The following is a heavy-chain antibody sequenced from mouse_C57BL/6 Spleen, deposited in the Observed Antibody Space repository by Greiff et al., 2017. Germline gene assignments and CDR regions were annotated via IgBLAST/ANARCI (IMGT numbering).Heavy chain of an antibody. V-gene: IGHV5-9-1*02. D-gene: IGHD2-4*01. CDR3: TRGYYDQAWFAY. J-gene: IGHJ3*01. Sequence: EVKVVESGEGLVKPGGSLKLSCAASGFTFSSYAMSWVRQTPEKRLEWVAYISSGGDYSYYADTVKGRFTISRDNARNTLYLQMSSLKSEDTAMYYCTRGYYDQAWFAYWGQGTLVTVSA. CDR2: ISSGGDYS. CDR1: GFTFSSYA.